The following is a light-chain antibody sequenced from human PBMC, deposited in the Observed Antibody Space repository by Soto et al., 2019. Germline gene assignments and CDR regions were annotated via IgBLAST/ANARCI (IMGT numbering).Light chain of an antibody. CDR3: QQYNNWPPWT. CDR1: QAIDSW. J-gene: IGKJ1*01. CDR2: DAS. V-gene: IGKV1-12*01. Sequence: DIQMTQSPSSVSASVGDRVTITCRASQAIDSWLAWYQQKPGEAPKLLIYDASSLKSGVPARFSGSGSGTEFTLTISSLQSEDFAVYYCQQYNNWPPWTFGQGTKVDIK.